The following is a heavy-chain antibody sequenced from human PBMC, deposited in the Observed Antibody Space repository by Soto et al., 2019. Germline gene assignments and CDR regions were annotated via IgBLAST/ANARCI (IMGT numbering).Heavy chain of an antibody. CDR1: GGSINYY. CDR2: ILYTGSA. V-gene: IGHV4-59*01. Sequence: SETLSLTCTVSGGSINYYWSWIRQPPGNGLEWIGHILYTGSAKYNPSLKSRVTMSLDTSKNQFSLKLTSVTAADTAVYYCARYSSNSDWFDPWGQGTLVTVSS. CDR3: ARYSSNSDWFDP. D-gene: IGHD6-13*01. J-gene: IGHJ5*02.